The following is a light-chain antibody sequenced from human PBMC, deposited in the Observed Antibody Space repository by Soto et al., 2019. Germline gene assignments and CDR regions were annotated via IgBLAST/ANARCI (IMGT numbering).Light chain of an antibody. CDR1: QSVSSSF. V-gene: IGKV3-20*01. J-gene: IGKJ1*01. Sequence: ESVLTQSPGTLSLSPGERATLSCRASQSVSSSFLAWYQLKPGQAPRLLIYGASSRATGIPDRFRGSGSGTDFTLTISRLEPEDFAVYYCQQYDSSPWTFGQGTKVEIK. CDR3: QQYDSSPWT. CDR2: GAS.